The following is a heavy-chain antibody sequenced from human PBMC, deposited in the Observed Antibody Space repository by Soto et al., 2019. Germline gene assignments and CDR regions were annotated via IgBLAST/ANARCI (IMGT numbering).Heavy chain of an antibody. D-gene: IGHD1-26*01. J-gene: IGHJ4*02. CDR1: GFTFSSYA. V-gene: IGHV3-23*01. CDR3: ARRGSGSYYDC. CDR2: ISGSGDST. Sequence: EVQLLESGGGLVQPGGSLRLSCAASGFTFSSYAMRWVRQAPVKGLEWVSAISGSGDSTYYAGSVKGRFTISRDNSKNTRYLQMDSLRAEDTVVYYCARRGSGSYYDCWGQGTLVTVS.